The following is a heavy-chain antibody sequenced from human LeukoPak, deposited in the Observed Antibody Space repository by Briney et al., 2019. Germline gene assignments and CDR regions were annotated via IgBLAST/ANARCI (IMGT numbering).Heavy chain of an antibody. V-gene: IGHV3-13*01. J-gene: IGHJ6*03. CDR3: ARGGDFGYSYGGYYYMDV. D-gene: IGHD5-18*01. CDR1: GFTFSSYD. CDR2: IGTAGDT. Sequence: PGGSLRLSCAASGFTFSSYDMHWVRQATGKGLEWVSTIGTAGDTYYPGSVKGRFTISRENAKNSLYLQMNSLTAGDTAVYYCARGGDFGYSYGGYYYMDVRGKGTTVTVSS.